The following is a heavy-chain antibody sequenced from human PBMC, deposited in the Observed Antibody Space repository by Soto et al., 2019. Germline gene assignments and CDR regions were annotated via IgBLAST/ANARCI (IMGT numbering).Heavy chain of an antibody. V-gene: IGHV4-34*01. CDR1: GGSFIGYY. Sequence: SETLSLTCAVYGGSFIGYYWSWIRQPPGKGLEWIGEINHSGSTNYNPSLKSRVTISVDTSKNQFSLKLSSVTAADTAVYYCARGYCSSTSCYTSYYYYMDVWGKGTTVTVSS. D-gene: IGHD2-2*02. CDR3: ARGYCSSTSCYTSYYYYMDV. J-gene: IGHJ6*03. CDR2: INHSGST.